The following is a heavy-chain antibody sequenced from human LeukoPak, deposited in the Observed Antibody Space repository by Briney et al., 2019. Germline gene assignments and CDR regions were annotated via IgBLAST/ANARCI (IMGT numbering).Heavy chain of an antibody. D-gene: IGHD3-22*01. J-gene: IGHJ4*02. CDR1: GYTFTSYG. Sequence: ASVKVSCKASGYTFTSYGIFWVRQAPGQGLEWIGWISAYNGNTNYAQKLQGRVTMTTDTSTSTAYMELRSLRSDDTAVYYCARVRVGSYYDSSGYPDYWGQGTLVTVSS. CDR3: ARVRVGSYYDSSGYPDY. V-gene: IGHV1-18*01. CDR2: ISAYNGNT.